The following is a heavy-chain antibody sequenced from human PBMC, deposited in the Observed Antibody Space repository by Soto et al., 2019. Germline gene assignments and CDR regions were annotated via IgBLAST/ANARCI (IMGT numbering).Heavy chain of an antibody. J-gene: IGHJ5*02. CDR1: GGSISSYH. Sequence: PSETLSLTCTVSGGSISSYHWSWIRQPPGKGLECIGYIYYSGSTNYNPSLKSRVTISVDTSKNQFSLKLSSVTAADTAVYYCARSGYCSSTSCYGGGYNRFDPWGQGTLVTVSS. CDR2: IYYSGST. CDR3: ARSGYCSSTSCYGGGYNRFDP. D-gene: IGHD2-2*01. V-gene: IGHV4-59*08.